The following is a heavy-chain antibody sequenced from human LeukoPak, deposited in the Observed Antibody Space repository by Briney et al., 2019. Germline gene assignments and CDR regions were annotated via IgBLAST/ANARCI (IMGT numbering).Heavy chain of an antibody. CDR1: GGSISSSY. V-gene: IGHV4-59*01. Sequence: SETLSLTCTVSGGSISSSYWSWIRQPPGKGLEWIGYIYYTGSTTYNPSLKSRVTISVDTSKNQFSLKLRSVTAADAAVYYCARDYGDIPPDWYYDLWGRGTLVTVSS. CDR3: ARDYGDIPPDWYYDL. D-gene: IGHD4-17*01. CDR2: IYYTGST. J-gene: IGHJ2*01.